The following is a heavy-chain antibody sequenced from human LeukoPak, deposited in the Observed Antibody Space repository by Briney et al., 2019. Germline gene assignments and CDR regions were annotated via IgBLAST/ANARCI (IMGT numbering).Heavy chain of an antibody. CDR3: AREATPSSSPNCFDP. CDR1: GFTVSSNY. D-gene: IGHD6-13*01. Sequence: GGSPRLSCAASGFTVSSNYMSWVRQAPGKGLEWVSVIYSGGSTYYADSVKGRFTISRDNSKNTLYLQMNSLRAEDTAVYYCAREATPSSSPNCFDPWGQGTLVTVSS. J-gene: IGHJ5*02. CDR2: IYSGGST. V-gene: IGHV3-53*01.